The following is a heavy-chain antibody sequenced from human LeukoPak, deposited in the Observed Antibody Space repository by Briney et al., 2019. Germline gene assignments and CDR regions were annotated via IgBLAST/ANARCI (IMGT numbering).Heavy chain of an antibody. Sequence: GGSLRPSCAASGFTFSSYSMNWVRQAPGKGLEWVSSISSSSSYIYYADSVKGRFTISRDNAKNSLHLQMNSLRAEDTAVYYCARADCSSTSCYLDGMDVWGQGTTVTVSS. CDR2: ISSSSSYI. CDR1: GFTFSSYS. CDR3: ARADCSSTSCYLDGMDV. D-gene: IGHD2-2*01. J-gene: IGHJ6*02. V-gene: IGHV3-21*01.